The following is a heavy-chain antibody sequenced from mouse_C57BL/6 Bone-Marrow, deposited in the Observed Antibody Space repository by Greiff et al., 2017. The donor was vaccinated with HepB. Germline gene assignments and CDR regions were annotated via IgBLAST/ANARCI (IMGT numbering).Heavy chain of an antibody. D-gene: IGHD2-5*01. Sequence: EVKVVDSGGGLVKPGGSLKLSCAASGFTFSDYGMHWVRQAPEKGLEWVAYISSGSSTIYYADTVKGRFTISRDNAKNTLFLQMTSLRSEDTAMYYCARRLYSNPFAYWGQGTLVTVSA. CDR3: ARRLYSNPFAY. CDR2: ISSGSSTI. CDR1: GFTFSDYG. V-gene: IGHV5-17*01. J-gene: IGHJ3*01.